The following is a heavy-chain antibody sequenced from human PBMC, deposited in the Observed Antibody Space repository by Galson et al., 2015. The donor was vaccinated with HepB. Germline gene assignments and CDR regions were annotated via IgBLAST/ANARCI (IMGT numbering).Heavy chain of an antibody. Sequence: SLRLSCAASGFTFSSYSMNWVRQAPGKGLEWVSSISSSSSYIYYADSVKGRFTIFRDNAKNSLYLQMNSLRAEDTAVYYCAREAAMELYYFDYWGQGTLVTVSS. CDR2: ISSSSSYI. V-gene: IGHV3-21*01. CDR3: AREAAMELYYFDY. J-gene: IGHJ4*02. D-gene: IGHD5-18*01. CDR1: GFTFSSYS.